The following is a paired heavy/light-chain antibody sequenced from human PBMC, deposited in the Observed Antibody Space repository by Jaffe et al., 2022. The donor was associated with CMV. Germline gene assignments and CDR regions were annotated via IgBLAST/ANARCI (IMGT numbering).Light chain of an antibody. CDR3: QQYNNWPRT. CDR2: GAS. J-gene: IGKJ1*01. Sequence: DIAMTQSPATLSVSPGEGVSLSCRASQSVTSKLAWYQQRVGQAPRLLIYGASSRATGIPARFSGSGSGTEFTLTISSLQSEDFAVYYCQQYNNWPRTFGQGTKVEIK. CDR1: QSVTSK. V-gene: IGKV3-15*01.
Heavy chain of an antibody. D-gene: IGHD4-17*01. Sequence: VQLVESGGGFIKPGGSLRLSCAASGFTFNKAWMSWVRQTPGKGLEWIARIKSQKDGATADYAAPVSGRFTISRDDSQTTVYLQMNSLKTEDRGVYYCARGGPYGDYVDLWGQGTLVIVSS. V-gene: IGHV3-15*01. J-gene: IGHJ4*02. CDR2: IKSQKDGATA. CDR1: GFTFNKAW. CDR3: ARGGPYGDYVDL.